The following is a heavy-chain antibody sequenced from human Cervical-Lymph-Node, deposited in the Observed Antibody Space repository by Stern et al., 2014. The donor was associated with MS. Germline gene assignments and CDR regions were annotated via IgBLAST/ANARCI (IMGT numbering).Heavy chain of an antibody. V-gene: IGHV1-69*01. Sequence: QVQLGQSGAEVKKPGSSVKVSCKASGGTFSSYAISWVRQAPGQGLEWNGGIIPIFGTANYAQKVKGRVTLTAGASTSTAYMELSSLRSEDTAVYYCARDIPPIITGTTSGMDVWGQGTTVTVSS. D-gene: IGHD1-20*01. CDR1: GGTFSSYA. CDR3: ARDIPPIITGTTSGMDV. CDR2: IIPIFGTA. J-gene: IGHJ6*02.